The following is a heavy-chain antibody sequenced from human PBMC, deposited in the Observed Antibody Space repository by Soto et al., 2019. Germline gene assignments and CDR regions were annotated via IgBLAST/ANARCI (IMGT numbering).Heavy chain of an antibody. CDR3: AKASLQYQLLLFYYFDY. D-gene: IGHD2-2*01. CDR2: ISGSGGST. Sequence: EVQLLESGGGLVQPGGSLRLSCAASGFTFSSYAMSWVRQAPGKGLEWVSAISGSGGSTYYADSVKGRFTISRDNSKNPLYLQMNSLRAEDTAVYYCAKASLQYQLLLFYYFDYWGQGTLVTVSS. V-gene: IGHV3-23*01. J-gene: IGHJ4*02. CDR1: GFTFSSYA.